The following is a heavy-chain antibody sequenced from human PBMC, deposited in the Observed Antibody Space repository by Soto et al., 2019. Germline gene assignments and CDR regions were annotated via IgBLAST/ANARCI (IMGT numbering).Heavy chain of an antibody. J-gene: IGHJ4*02. Sequence: TSETLSLTCAVYGGSFSGYYWSWIRQPPGKGLEWIGEINHSGSTNYNPSLKSRVTISVDTSKNQFSLKLSSVTAADTAVYYCARGTQYSSGWYGYWGQGTLVTVS. CDR3: ARGTQYSSGWYGY. CDR1: GGSFSGYY. V-gene: IGHV4-34*01. CDR2: INHSGST. D-gene: IGHD6-19*01.